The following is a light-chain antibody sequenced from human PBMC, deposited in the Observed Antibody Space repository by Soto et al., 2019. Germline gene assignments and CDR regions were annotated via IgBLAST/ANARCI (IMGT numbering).Light chain of an antibody. J-gene: IGKJ5*01. CDR1: QSVETF. Sequence: DIVMTQSPAILSVSPGERATLSCRASQSVETFLAWFQHKAGQAPRLLIFGASTRAAGVPARFSGGGSGTEFTLTISRLEPEDFAVYYCQQRTNWRITFGQGTRLEIK. CDR2: GAS. CDR3: QQRTNWRIT. V-gene: IGKV3-15*01.